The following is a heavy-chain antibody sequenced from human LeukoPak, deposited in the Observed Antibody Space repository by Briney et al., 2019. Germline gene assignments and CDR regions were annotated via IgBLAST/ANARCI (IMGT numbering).Heavy chain of an antibody. Sequence: SETLSLTCTVSGGSISSSSYYWGWIRQPPGKGLEWIGSIYYSRSTYYNPSLKSRVTISVDTSKNQFSLKLSSVTAADTAVYYCASWTTVSLNFDYWGQGTLVTVSS. CDR2: IYYSRST. CDR1: GGSISSSSYY. V-gene: IGHV4-39*01. CDR3: ASWTTVSLNFDY. J-gene: IGHJ4*02. D-gene: IGHD4-11*01.